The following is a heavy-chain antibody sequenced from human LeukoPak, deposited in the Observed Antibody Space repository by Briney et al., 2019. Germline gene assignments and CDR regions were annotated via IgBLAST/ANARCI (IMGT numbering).Heavy chain of an antibody. Sequence: PGRSLRLSCAASGFTFSSYAMHWVRQAPGKGLEWVANIKQDGSEKYYVDSVKGRFTISRDNSKNTLYLQMNSLRAEDTAVYYCVCIVVLDYWGQGTLVTVSS. J-gene: IGHJ4*02. CDR2: IKQDGSEK. D-gene: IGHD1-26*01. V-gene: IGHV3-7*01. CDR3: VCIVVLDY. CDR1: GFTFSSYA.